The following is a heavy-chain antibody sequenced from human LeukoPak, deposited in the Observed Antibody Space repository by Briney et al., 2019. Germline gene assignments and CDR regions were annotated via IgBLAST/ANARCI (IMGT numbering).Heavy chain of an antibody. Sequence: GGSLRLSCAASGFTFDDYAMHWVRQTPGKGLEWVSGISWNSGNIGYADSVKGRFTISRDNAKNSLYLQMNSLRAEDTALYYCAKDHASIRHDILTGPIDYWGQGTLVTVSS. V-gene: IGHV3-9*01. CDR1: GFTFDDYA. CDR3: AKDHASIRHDILTGPIDY. CDR2: ISWNSGNI. D-gene: IGHD3-9*01. J-gene: IGHJ4*02.